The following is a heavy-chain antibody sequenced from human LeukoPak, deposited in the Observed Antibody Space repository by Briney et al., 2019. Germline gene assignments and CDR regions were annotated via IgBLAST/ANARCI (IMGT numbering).Heavy chain of an antibody. V-gene: IGHV3-7*01. CDR3: ATRKCLGCQLFYLVY. J-gene: IGHJ4*02. CDR2: IKQDGSQK. D-gene: IGHD3-16*01. Sequence: GGSLRLSCAASGFRFNRFSMSWVRQTPGKGLEWVANIKQDGSQKEYADSVKGRFAISRDNAKNSLYLQMDSTRADDSALYYCATRKCLGCQLFYLVYWGQGRLVTVSS. CDR1: GFRFNRFS.